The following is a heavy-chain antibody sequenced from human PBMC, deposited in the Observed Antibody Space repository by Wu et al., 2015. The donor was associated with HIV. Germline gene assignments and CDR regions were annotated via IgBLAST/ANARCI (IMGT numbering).Heavy chain of an antibody. V-gene: IGHV4-34*01. J-gene: IGHJ5*01. CDR2: ISHGGNT. CDR1: GGPFNKYY. Sequence: QVQLQQWGAGLLKPSETLSLTCAVFGGPFNKYYWAWIRQPPGKGLEWIGEISHGGNTRYNPSLKSRVAISIDTSKKHFSVNLTSVTAADTAVYYCARALGYCSGDNCHSYFRVDPWGQGTLVTVSS. D-gene: IGHD2-15*01. CDR3: ARALGYCSGDNCHSYFRVDP.